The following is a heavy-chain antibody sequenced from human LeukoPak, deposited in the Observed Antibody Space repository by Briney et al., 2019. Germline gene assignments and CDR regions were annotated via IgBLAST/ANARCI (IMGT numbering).Heavy chain of an antibody. CDR3: ARGDFWSGDYTDAFDV. D-gene: IGHD3-3*01. Sequence: PGGSLRLSCAASGFTFSNYWMSWVRQAPGNGLVWVANIKPDGSEKYYVDSVKGRFSISRDNVRNALYLQMNSLRVGDTALYYCARGDFWSGDYTDAFDVWGQGTMVTVSS. CDR2: IKPDGSEK. CDR1: GFTFSNYW. V-gene: IGHV3-7*04. J-gene: IGHJ3*01.